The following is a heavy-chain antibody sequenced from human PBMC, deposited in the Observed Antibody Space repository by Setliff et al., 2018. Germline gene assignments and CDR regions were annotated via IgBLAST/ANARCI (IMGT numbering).Heavy chain of an antibody. CDR3: ARPGRSNYWDSFDY. CDR2: LKEDGSVK. V-gene: IGHV3-7*01. J-gene: IGHJ4*02. Sequence: GGSLRLSCAASGFTFSTYWMSWVRQVPGKGLEWVANLKEDGSVKYYVNSVKGRFTISRDNAKKSLYLQMNSLRADDTAVYYCARPGRSNYWDSFDYWGQGTLVTVSS. D-gene: IGHD3-10*01. CDR1: GFTFSTYW.